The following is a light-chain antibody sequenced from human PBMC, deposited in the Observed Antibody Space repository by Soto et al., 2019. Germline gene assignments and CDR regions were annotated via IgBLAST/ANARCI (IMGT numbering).Light chain of an antibody. V-gene: IGLV8-61*01. CDR3: VLYMGSGIWV. CDR1: SGSVSTSYY. CDR2: STN. Sequence: QTVVTKEPSFSVSPGRTVPLTCGLSSGSVSTSYYPSWYQQTPGQAPRTLIYSTNTRSSGVPDRFSGSILGNKAALTITGAQADDESDYYCVLYMGSGIWVFGGGTKRTVL. J-gene: IGLJ3*02.